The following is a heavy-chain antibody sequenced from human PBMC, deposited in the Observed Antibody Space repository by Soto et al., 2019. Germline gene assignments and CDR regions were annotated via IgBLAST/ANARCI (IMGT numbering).Heavy chain of an antibody. J-gene: IGHJ6*02. V-gene: IGHV4-61*03. CDR3: ARGSISGGVSKTYLYAMDV. CDR1: GDSVSSGNYY. D-gene: IGHD3-3*01. Sequence: SETLSLTCSVSGDSVSSGNYYWTWIRQPPGKGLEWIAYIYHSGSASYNPFLKSRGTISVDMSKKHFSLKLTSVTAADTAVYYCARGSISGGVSKTYLYAMDVWGQGTTVT. CDR2: IYHSGSA.